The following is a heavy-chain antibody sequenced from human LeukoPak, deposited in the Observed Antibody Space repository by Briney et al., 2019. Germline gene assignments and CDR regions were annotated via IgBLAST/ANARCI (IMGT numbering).Heavy chain of an antibody. Sequence: SETLSLTCTVSGVSISSYYWGWIRQPPGKGLEWIGYIYYSGSTNYNPSLKSRVTISVDTSKNQFSLKLRSVTAADTAVYYCARDRYNYDSSGSRWFDPWGQGTLVTVSS. CDR2: IYYSGST. D-gene: IGHD3-22*01. CDR1: GVSISSYY. V-gene: IGHV4-59*01. CDR3: ARDRYNYDSSGSRWFDP. J-gene: IGHJ5*02.